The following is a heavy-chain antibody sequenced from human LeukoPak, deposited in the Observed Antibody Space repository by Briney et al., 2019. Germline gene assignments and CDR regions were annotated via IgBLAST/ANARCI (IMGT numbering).Heavy chain of an antibody. CDR2: IIPIFGTA. J-gene: IGHJ4*02. CDR1: GYTFTSYG. D-gene: IGHD5-12*01. CDR3: ARCPLATPYYFDY. V-gene: IGHV1-69*13. Sequence: ASVKVSCKASGYTFTSYGISWVRQAPGQGLEWMGGIIPIFGTANYAQKFQGRVTITADESTSTAYMELSSLRSEDTAVYYCARCPLATPYYFDYWGQGTLVTVSS.